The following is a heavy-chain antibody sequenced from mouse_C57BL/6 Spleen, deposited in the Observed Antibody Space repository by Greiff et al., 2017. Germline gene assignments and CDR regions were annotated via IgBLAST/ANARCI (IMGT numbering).Heavy chain of an antibody. J-gene: IGHJ1*03. CDR3: ARLGLGDWYFDV. V-gene: IGHV14-2*01. CDR2: IDPEDGET. CDR1: GFNIKDYY. D-gene: IGHD3-3*01. Sequence: VQLQQSGAELVKPGASVKLSCTASGFNIKDYYMHWVKQRTEQGLEWIGRIDPEDGETKYAPKFQGKATITADTSSNTAYLQLGSLTSEDTAVYYCARLGLGDWYFDVWGTGTTVTVSS.